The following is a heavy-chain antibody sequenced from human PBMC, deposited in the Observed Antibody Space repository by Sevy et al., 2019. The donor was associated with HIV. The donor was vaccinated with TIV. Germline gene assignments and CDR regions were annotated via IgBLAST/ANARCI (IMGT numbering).Heavy chain of an antibody. CDR3: VRAIATVDSF. V-gene: IGHV3-7*01. CDR2: INQDASVK. Sequence: GGSLRLSCVASGFSLNTYWMLWVRQAPGKGLEWVANINQDASVKYYTDSVKGRFTISRDNARNLVSLQMNILRVEDTALYYCVRAIATVDSFWGRGTLVTVSS. CDR1: GFSLNTYW. J-gene: IGHJ4*02. D-gene: IGHD6-13*01.